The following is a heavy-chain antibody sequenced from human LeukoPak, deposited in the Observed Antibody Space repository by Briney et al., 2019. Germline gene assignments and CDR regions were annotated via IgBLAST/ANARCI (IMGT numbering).Heavy chain of an antibody. CDR1: GGTFSSYA. D-gene: IGHD2-8*01. CDR3: ARLTVLMVSSIQENWPDP. CDR2: ISGHNGNT. V-gene: IGHV1-18*01. Sequence: GASVKVSCKASGGTFSSYAISWVRQAPGQGLEWMGWISGHNGNTKYAHKFQDRVTMTTDTATSTAYMELRGLRTDDTAVYYCARLTVLMVSSIQENWPDPWGQGTLVTVSS. J-gene: IGHJ5*02.